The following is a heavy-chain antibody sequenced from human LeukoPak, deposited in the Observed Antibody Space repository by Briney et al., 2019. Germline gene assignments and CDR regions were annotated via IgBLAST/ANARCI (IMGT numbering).Heavy chain of an antibody. V-gene: IGHV3-21*04. CDR1: GFTFSSYS. CDR3: AKDILAPLRGSYYDY. D-gene: IGHD1-26*01. J-gene: IGHJ4*02. Sequence: KPGGSLRLSCAASGFTFSSYSMNWVRQAPGKGLEWVSSISSSSSYIYYADSVKGRFTISRDNAKNSLYLQMNSLRAEDTALYYCAKDILAPLRGSYYDYWGQGTLVTVSS. CDR2: ISSSSSYI.